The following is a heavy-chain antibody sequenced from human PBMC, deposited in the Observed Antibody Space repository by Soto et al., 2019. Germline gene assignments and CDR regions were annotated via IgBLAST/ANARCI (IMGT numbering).Heavy chain of an antibody. CDR3: AASIFYYGMDV. CDR1: GYTFTNYW. V-gene: IGHV5-51*01. Sequence: GESVKISCKGSGYTFTNYWIGWVRQMPGKGLEWMGIIYPGDSDTKYNPSFQGQVTISADESITTTYLRWTSLKASDTAIYYCAASIFYYGMDVWGQGTTVTVSS. CDR2: IYPGDSDT. J-gene: IGHJ6*02.